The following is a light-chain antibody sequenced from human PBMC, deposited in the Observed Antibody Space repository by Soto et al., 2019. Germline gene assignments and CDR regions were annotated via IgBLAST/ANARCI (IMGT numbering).Light chain of an antibody. CDR1: SGDVGNYNL. CDR2: EDD. CDR3: CLYLGGTSV. J-gene: IGLJ7*01. V-gene: IGLV2-23*01. Sequence: QSALTQPASVSGSPGQSIPIYCSGVSGDVGNYNLVSWYQQYPGKAPALLIYEDDKRPSGVSNRFSGSKSDSTASLTISGLQAEDEADYYCCLYLGGTSVFGGGTQLTVL.